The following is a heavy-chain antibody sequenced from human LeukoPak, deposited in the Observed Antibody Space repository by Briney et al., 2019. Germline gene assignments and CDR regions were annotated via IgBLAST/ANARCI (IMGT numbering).Heavy chain of an antibody. V-gene: IGHV4-34*01. CDR3: ARGAHYYDILTGYPRPQYYFDY. J-gene: IGHJ4*02. D-gene: IGHD3-9*01. Sequence: SETLSLTCAVYGGPFSGYYWSWIRQPPGKGLEWIGEIDHSGSTNYNPSLKSRVTISVDTSKNQFSLKLSSVTAADTAVYYCARGAHYYDILTGYPRPQYYFDYWGQGTLVTVSS. CDR1: GGPFSGYY. CDR2: IDHSGST.